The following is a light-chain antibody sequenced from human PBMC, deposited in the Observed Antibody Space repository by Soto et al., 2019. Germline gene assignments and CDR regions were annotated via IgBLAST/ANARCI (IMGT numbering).Light chain of an antibody. J-gene: IGLJ2*01. CDR3: AAWDDSLNALI. CDR1: SSNIGSNT. Sequence: QAVVTQQPSASGTPGQRVTISCSGSSSNIGSNTVNWYQQLPGTAPKLLIYSNNQRPSGVPDRFSGSKSGTSASLAISGLQSEDEADYYCAAWDDSLNALIFGGGTKLTVL. V-gene: IGLV1-44*01. CDR2: SNN.